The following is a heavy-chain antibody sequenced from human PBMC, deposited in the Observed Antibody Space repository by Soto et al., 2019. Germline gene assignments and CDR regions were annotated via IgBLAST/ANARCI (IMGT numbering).Heavy chain of an antibody. CDR3: AKDGEEYSSYGYYYYYGMDV. CDR2: ISYDGSNK. CDR1: GFTFSSYG. J-gene: IGHJ6*02. V-gene: IGHV3-30*18. D-gene: IGHD6-6*01. Sequence: GGSLRLSCAASGFTFSSYGMHWVRQAPGKGLEWVAVISYDGSNKYYADSVKGRFTISRDNSKNTLYLQMNSLRAEDTAVYYCAKDGEEYSSYGYYYYYGMDVWGQGTTVTVSS.